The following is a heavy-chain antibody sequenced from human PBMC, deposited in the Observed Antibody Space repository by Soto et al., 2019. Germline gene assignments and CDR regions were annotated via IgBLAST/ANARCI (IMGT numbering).Heavy chain of an antibody. D-gene: IGHD5-12*01. CDR1: GGSISSYY. CDR3: AREGFDSLDY. J-gene: IGHJ4*02. CDR2: IYYSGST. V-gene: IGHV4-59*01. Sequence: SETLSLTCTVSGGSISSYYWSWIRQPPGKGLEWIGYIYYSGSTNYNPSLKSRVTISVDTSKNQFSLKLSSVTAADTGVYYWAREGFDSLDYWGQGTLVTVSS.